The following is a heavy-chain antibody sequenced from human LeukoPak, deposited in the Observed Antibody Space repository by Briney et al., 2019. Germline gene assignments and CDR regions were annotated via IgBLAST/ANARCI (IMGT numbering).Heavy chain of an antibody. CDR2: ISWNSGSI. CDR3: AKGHYYDFWSGYFS. CDR1: GFTFSTYS. V-gene: IGHV3-9*01. J-gene: IGHJ4*02. Sequence: GGSLRLSCAASGFTFSTYSMIWVRQAPGKGLEWVSGISWNSGSIGYADSVKGRFTISRDNAKNSLYLQMNSLRAEDTALYYCAKGHYYDFWSGYFSWGQGTLVTVSS. D-gene: IGHD3-3*01.